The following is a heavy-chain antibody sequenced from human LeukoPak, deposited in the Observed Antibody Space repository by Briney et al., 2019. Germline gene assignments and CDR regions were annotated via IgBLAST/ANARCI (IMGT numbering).Heavy chain of an antibody. D-gene: IGHD3-22*01. J-gene: IGHJ4*02. V-gene: IGHV3-30-3*01. Sequence: PGGSLRLSCAASGFTFSSYAMHWVRQAPGKGLEWVAVISYDGSNKYYADSVKGRFTISRDNSKNTLYLQMNSLRAEDTAVYYCAKETPDYYDSSGYGYWGQGTLVTVSS. CDR1: GFTFSSYA. CDR2: ISYDGSNK. CDR3: AKETPDYYDSSGYGY.